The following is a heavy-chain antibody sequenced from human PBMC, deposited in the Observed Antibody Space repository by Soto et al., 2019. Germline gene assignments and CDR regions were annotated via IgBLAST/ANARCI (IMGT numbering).Heavy chain of an antibody. CDR1: GYTFTSYA. V-gene: IGHV1-3*01. J-gene: IGHJ4*02. D-gene: IGHD6-19*01. Sequence: QVQLVQSGAEVKKPGASVKVSCKASGYTFTSYATHWVRQAPGQRLEWMGWINAGNGNTKYSQKFQGRVTITRDTSASTAYMELSSLRSEDTAVYYCAREVAGDAYFDYWGQGTLVTVSS. CDR2: INAGNGNT. CDR3: AREVAGDAYFDY.